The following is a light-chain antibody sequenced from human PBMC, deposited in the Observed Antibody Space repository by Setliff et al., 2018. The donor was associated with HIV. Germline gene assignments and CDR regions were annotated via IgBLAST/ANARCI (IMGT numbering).Light chain of an antibody. CDR2: EVS. CDR1: SSDVGGYNY. J-gene: IGLJ1*01. Sequence: QSALTQPPSASGSPGQSVTISCTGTSSDVGGYNYVSWYQQHPGKAPKLMIYEVSQRPSGVPDRFSGSKSGNTASLTVSGLQAEDEADYYCCSNTGSNTYVFGTGTKVTVL. V-gene: IGLV2-8*01. CDR3: CSNTGSNTYV.